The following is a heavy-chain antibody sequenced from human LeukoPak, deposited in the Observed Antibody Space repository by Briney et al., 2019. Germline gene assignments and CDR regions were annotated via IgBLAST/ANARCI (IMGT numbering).Heavy chain of an antibody. D-gene: IGHD2-15*01. J-gene: IGHJ4*02. Sequence: SETLSLTCDVSGYSISNDYFWGWIRQPPGKGLEWIWSIYHTGSSYYNPSLKSRVAISVDTCKNDFFPKMRSVTAADTAVYYCARGGIVVAVYFDFWGRGTLVTVSS. V-gene: IGHV4-38-2*01. CDR1: GYSISNDYF. CDR3: ARGGIVVAVYFDF. CDR2: IYHTGSS.